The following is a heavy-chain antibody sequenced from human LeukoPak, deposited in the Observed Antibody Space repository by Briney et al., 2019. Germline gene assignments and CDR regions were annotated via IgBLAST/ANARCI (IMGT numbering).Heavy chain of an antibody. CDR3: ARDIEAAGLFLDY. CDR1: GFTFSSYW. V-gene: IGHV3-7*01. Sequence: GGSLRLSCAASGFTFSSYWVSWVRQAPGKGLEWVANMKYDGSEKYYVDSVKGRFTISRDNAKNSLYLQMNSLRAEDTAVYYCARDIEAAGLFLDYWGQGTLVTVSS. J-gene: IGHJ4*02. CDR2: MKYDGSEK. D-gene: IGHD6-13*01.